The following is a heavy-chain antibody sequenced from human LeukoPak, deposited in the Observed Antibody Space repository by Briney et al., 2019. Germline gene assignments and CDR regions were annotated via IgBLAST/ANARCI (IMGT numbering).Heavy chain of an antibody. CDR2: IIPIFGTA. Sequence: VASVKVSCKASGYTFTGYYMHWVRQAPGQGLEWMGGIIPIFGTANYAQKFQGRVTITADESTSTAYMELSSLRSEDTAVYYCARGGGSSNNWFDPWGQGTLVTVSS. D-gene: IGHD1-26*01. V-gene: IGHV1-69*13. J-gene: IGHJ5*02. CDR3: ARGGGSSNNWFDP. CDR1: GYTFTGYY.